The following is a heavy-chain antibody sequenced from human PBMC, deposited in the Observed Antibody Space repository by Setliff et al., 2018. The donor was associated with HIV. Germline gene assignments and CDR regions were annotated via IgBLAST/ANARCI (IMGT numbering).Heavy chain of an antibody. CDR1: GGSISNYY. CDR2: IFSSGNT. V-gene: IGHV4-4*07. D-gene: IGHD1-1*01. J-gene: IGHJ3*02. Sequence: SETLSLTCAVSGGSISNYYWSWIRQPAGKGLEWIGRIFSSGNTYYNPSLKSRVTMSVDTSKNQFSLNLNSVTAADTAVYYCARRGLDTTLVDAFDIWGQGTMVTVSS. CDR3: ARRGLDTTLVDAFDI.